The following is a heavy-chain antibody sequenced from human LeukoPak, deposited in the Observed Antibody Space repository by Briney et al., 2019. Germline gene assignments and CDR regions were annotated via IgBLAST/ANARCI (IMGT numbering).Heavy chain of an antibody. J-gene: IGHJ6*02. Sequence: ASVKVSCEASGYTFTGYYMHWVRQAPGQGLEWMGWINPNSGGTNYAQKFQGWVTMTRDTSISTAYMELSRLRSDDTAVYYCARGTGQIDYYYYYGMDVWGQGTTVTVSS. CDR3: ARGTGQIDYYYYYGMDV. V-gene: IGHV1-2*04. CDR2: INPNSGGT. CDR1: GYTFTGYY.